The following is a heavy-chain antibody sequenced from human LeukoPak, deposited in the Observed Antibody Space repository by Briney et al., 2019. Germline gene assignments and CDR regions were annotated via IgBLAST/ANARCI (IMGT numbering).Heavy chain of an antibody. V-gene: IGHV3-74*01. CDR3: TRDFDFSSAI. J-gene: IGHJ4*02. Sequence: GGSLRLSCAGSGFIFNNYAMHWVRQPPGKGLEWVSGISPDGSTTGHADSVKGRFTTSRDNAKNTLFLQMNSLRAEDTAVYYCTRDFDFSSAIWGQGTLVTVSS. D-gene: IGHD3-3*01. CDR2: ISPDGSTT. CDR1: GFIFNNYA.